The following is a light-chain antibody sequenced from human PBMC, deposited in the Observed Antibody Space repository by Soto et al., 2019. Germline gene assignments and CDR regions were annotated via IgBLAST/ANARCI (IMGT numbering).Light chain of an antibody. V-gene: IGKV1-5*03. J-gene: IGKJ1*01. Sequence: DIQMTQSPSTLSASVGDRVTITCRASQSISSWLAWYQQKPGKAPKLLIYKASSLESGVQSRFSGSASGTEFTLTISSLQPDDFATYYCQQYNSYPWTFGQGTKVEIK. CDR3: QQYNSYPWT. CDR2: KAS. CDR1: QSISSW.